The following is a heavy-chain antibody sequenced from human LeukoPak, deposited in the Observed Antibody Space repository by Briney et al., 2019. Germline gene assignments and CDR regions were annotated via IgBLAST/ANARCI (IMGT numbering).Heavy chain of an antibody. Sequence: GGSLRLPCAASGFTFSSYEMHWVRQAPGKGLEWVSYISSSDSTIYYADSVKGRFTISRDNAKNSLYLQMNSLRAEDTAVYYCARDYGRSSPFDYWGQGTLVTVSS. CDR2: ISSSDSTI. J-gene: IGHJ4*02. CDR1: GFTFSSYE. V-gene: IGHV3-48*03. CDR3: ARDYGRSSPFDY. D-gene: IGHD4-23*01.